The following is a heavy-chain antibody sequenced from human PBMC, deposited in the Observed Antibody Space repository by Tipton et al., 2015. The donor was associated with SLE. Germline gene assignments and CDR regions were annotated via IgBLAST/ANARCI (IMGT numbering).Heavy chain of an antibody. Sequence: QSGAEVKKPGASVKVSCKASGYTFTSYWMHWVRQAPGQGLEWMGIINPNDGRSTYAQKFQGRVTVTKDTSTSTIYMEMSRLRSDDTAMYYGARGGWLRYDAFDIRGQGTVVTVSS. CDR2: INPNDGRS. D-gene: IGHD2-15*01. J-gene: IGHJ3*02. V-gene: IGHV1-46*01. CDR1: GYTFTSYW. CDR3: ARGGWLRYDAFDI.